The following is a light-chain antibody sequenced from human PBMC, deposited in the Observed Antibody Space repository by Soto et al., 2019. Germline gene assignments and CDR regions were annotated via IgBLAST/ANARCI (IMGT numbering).Light chain of an antibody. J-gene: IGKJ1*01. CDR2: GAS. Sequence: EIVMTQSPATLSVYPGERATLFCRATQSVSSNLAWYQQKPGQAPRLLIYGASTRATGIPARFSGSGSGTEFTLTISRLQSEDFALYYCQQYNNWWTFGQGTKVDIK. CDR3: QQYNNWWT. CDR1: QSVSSN. V-gene: IGKV3-15*01.